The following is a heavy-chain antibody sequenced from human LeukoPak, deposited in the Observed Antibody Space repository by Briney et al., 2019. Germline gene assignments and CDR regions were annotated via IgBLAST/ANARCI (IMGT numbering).Heavy chain of an antibody. V-gene: IGHV3-15*01. CDR1: GFTFSNLW. CDR2: IKSRTDGGAR. J-gene: IGHJ4*02. CDR3: STYTSGSVSY. Sequence: GGSLRLSCAASGFTFSNLWMTWVRQAPGKGLEWVGRIKSRTDGGARDYAAPVKGRFTISRDDSKNTLYLQMNSLKTEDTAVYYCSTYTSGSVSYWGQGTLVTVSS. D-gene: IGHD6-19*01.